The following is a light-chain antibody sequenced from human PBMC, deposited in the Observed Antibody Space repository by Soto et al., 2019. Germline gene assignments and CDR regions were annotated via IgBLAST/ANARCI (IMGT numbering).Light chain of an antibody. CDR2: DAS. CDR1: QSISSS. CDR3: QQYDTYPLT. V-gene: IGKV1-5*01. Sequence: GDIVTITCRAGQSISSSLAWYQQKPGKAPQLLIYDASSLQIGVPSRFSGSGSGTEFTLIITSLQPDDFATYYCQQYDTYPLTFGGGTKVDI. J-gene: IGKJ4*01.